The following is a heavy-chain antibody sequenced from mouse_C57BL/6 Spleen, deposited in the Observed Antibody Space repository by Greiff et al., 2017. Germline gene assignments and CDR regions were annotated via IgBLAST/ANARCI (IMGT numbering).Heavy chain of an antibody. D-gene: IGHD1-1*01. CDR3: SRRITTVVATDWYFDV. CDR2: INPNYGTT. V-gene: IGHV1-39*01. Sequence: VQLQQSGPELVKPGASVKISCKASGYLFTDYNMNWVKQSNGKSLEWIGVINPNYGTTSYNQKFKGKATLTVDQSSSTAYMQLNSLTSEDSTVYYCSRRITTVVATDWYFDVWGTGTTVTVSS. CDR1: GYLFTDYN. J-gene: IGHJ1*03.